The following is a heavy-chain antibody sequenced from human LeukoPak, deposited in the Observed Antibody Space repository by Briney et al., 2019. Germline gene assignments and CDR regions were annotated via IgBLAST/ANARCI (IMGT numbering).Heavy chain of an antibody. D-gene: IGHD6-13*01. CDR3: ARDSDSWYFDY. J-gene: IGHJ4*02. Sequence: GWSLRLSCAASGFTFSSYAMHWVRQAPGKGLEWVAIISYDGINKYYADSVKGRFTISRDNSKNTLYLQMNSLRAEDTAVYYCARDSDSWYFDYWGQGTLVTVSS. V-gene: IGHV3-30*04. CDR1: GFTFSSYA. CDR2: ISYDGINK.